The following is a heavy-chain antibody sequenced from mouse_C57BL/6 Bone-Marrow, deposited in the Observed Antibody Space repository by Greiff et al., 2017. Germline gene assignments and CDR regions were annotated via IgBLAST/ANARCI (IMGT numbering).Heavy chain of an antibody. Sequence: QVQLKQPGAELVRPGTSVKLSCKASGYTFTSYWMHWVKLRPGQGLEWIGVIDPSDSYTSYNQKFKGKATLTVDTSSSTAYMQLSSLTSEDSAVYFCARGHFDVWGTGTTVTVSS. V-gene: IGHV1-59*01. J-gene: IGHJ1*03. CDR1: GYTFTSYW. CDR2: IDPSDSYT. CDR3: ARGHFDV.